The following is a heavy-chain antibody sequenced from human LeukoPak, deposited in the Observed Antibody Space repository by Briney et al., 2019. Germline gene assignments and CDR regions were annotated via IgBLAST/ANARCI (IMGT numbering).Heavy chain of an antibody. D-gene: IGHD3-10*01. CDR1: GGSFGGYY. J-gene: IGHJ4*02. V-gene: IGHV4-34*01. CDR2: INHSGST. CDR3: AGPGAGDLDY. Sequence: SETLSLTCAIYGGSFGGYYWSWIRQPPGKGLEWIGEINHSGSTNCNPSLKSRVTISVDTSKNHFSLKLSSVTAADTAVYYCAGPGAGDLDYWGQGTLVTVSS.